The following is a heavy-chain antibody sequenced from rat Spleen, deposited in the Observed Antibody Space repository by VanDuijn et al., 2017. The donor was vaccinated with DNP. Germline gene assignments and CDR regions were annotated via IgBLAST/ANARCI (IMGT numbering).Heavy chain of an antibody. CDR1: GFTFSNYG. CDR2: ITNTGDST. Sequence: EVQLVESGGGLVQPGRSLKLSCAASGFTFSNYGMHWIRQAPTKGLEWVASITNTGDSTYYSDSVKGRFRISRDNAKSTLYLQVNSLRSEDTATYYCARGTPFDYWGQGVMVTVSS. J-gene: IGHJ2*01. V-gene: IGHV5-19*01. CDR3: ARGTPFDY.